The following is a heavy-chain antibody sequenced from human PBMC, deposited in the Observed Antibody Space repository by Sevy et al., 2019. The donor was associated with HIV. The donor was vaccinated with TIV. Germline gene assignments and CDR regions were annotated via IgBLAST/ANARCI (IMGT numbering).Heavy chain of an antibody. Sequence: GGSLRLSCAASGFTFSSYAMSWVRQAPGKGLEWVSAISGSGGSTYYADSVKGRFTISRDNSKNTLYLQMNSLRAEDTAVYYCANVYCSSTSRSYVAPCGLDYWGQGTPVTVSS. CDR3: ANVYCSSTSRSYVAPCGLDY. D-gene: IGHD2-2*01. CDR2: ISGSGGST. CDR1: GFTFSSYA. J-gene: IGHJ4*02. V-gene: IGHV3-23*01.